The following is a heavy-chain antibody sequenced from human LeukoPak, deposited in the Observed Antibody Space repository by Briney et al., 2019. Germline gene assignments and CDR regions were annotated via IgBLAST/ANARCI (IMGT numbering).Heavy chain of an antibody. Sequence: SETLSLTCAVYGGSFSGYYWSWIRQPPGKGLEWVGEINHSGSNNYNPSLKSRVTISVDTSKNQFSLKLSSVTAADTAVYYCARLASDTAMAYYYYYYMDVWGKGTTVTISS. D-gene: IGHD5-18*01. CDR3: ARLASDTAMAYYYYYYMDV. J-gene: IGHJ6*03. V-gene: IGHV4-34*01. CDR1: GGSFSGYY. CDR2: INHSGSN.